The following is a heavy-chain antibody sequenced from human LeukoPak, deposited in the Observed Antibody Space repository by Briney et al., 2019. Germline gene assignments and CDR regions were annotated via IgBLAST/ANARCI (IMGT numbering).Heavy chain of an antibody. V-gene: IGHV4-4*07. D-gene: IGHD7-27*01. CDR3: PRERTRDPGAHNWFDP. J-gene: IGHJ5*02. CDR2: IYTSGST. Sequence: PSETLSLTCTVSGGSISSYYWSWIRQPAGKGLEWIGRIYTSGSTNYNPSLKSRVTISVDTSKNQFSLKLSSVTAADTAVYYCPRERTRDPGAHNWFDPWGQGPLVTVSS. CDR1: GGSISSYY.